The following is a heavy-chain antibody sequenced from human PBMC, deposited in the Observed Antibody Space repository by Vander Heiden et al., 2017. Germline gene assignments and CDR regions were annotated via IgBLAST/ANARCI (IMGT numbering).Heavy chain of an antibody. J-gene: IGHJ4*02. V-gene: IGHV3-33*01. CDR1: GFTFSSYG. CDR2: IGDEGSNK. Sequence: QVQLVESGGGVVQPGRSLRLSCAASGFTFSSYGRHWVRQAPGKGREWGAVIGDEGSNKHYADSGKGRFTSSGDNSKNAVYLQMNSLRAEDTAVYYGARDQGRGYFDYWGQGTLVTGSS. D-gene: IGHD1-26*01. CDR3: ARDQGRGYFDY.